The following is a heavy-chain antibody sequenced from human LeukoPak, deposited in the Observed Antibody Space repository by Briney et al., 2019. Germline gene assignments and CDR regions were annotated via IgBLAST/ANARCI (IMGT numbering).Heavy chain of an antibody. CDR1: GYTFTSYA. Sequence: VASVKVSCKASGYTFTSYAMHWVRQAPGQRLEWMGWINAGNGNTKYSQKFQGRVTITRDTSASTAYMELSSLRSEDTAAYYCAGIMAGTEFDYWGQGTLVTVSS. V-gene: IGHV1-3*01. D-gene: IGHD6-19*01. CDR3: AGIMAGTEFDY. J-gene: IGHJ4*02. CDR2: INAGNGNT.